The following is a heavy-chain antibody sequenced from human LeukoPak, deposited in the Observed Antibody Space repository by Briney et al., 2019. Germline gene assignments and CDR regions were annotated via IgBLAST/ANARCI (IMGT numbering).Heavy chain of an antibody. V-gene: IGHV3-9*01. CDR2: ISWNSGSI. CDR1: GFTFDDYA. Sequence: QTGGSLRLSCAASGFTFDDYAMHWVRQAPGKGLEWVSGISWNSGSIGYADSVKGRFTISRDNAKNSLYLQMNRLGADDTAVYYCATYSILSAREFRYWGQGTLVTVTS. J-gene: IGHJ1*01. D-gene: IGHD4-11*01. CDR3: ATYSILSAREFRY.